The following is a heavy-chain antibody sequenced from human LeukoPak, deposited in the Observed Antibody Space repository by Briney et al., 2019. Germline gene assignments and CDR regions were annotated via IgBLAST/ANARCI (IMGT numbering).Heavy chain of an antibody. V-gene: IGHV4-34*01. CDR1: GGSFSGYY. Sequence: SETLSLTCAVYGGSFSGYYWTWIRQPPGKGLEWIGEINHSGSTNYNPSLKSRVTISVDTSKNQFSLKLSSVTAADTAVYYCARGRDYSSSLAGWFDPWGQGTLVTVSS. J-gene: IGHJ5*02. CDR2: INHSGST. CDR3: ARGRDYSSSLAGWFDP. D-gene: IGHD4-11*01.